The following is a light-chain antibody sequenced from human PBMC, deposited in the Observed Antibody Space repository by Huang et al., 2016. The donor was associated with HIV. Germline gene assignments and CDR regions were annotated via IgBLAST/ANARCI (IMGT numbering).Light chain of an antibody. CDR2: GAS. CDR1: QAVADNY. Sequence: EIVLTQSPATLSLSPGQKATLSCRASQAVADNYLAWYQQKPGQAPRLLVYGASNRVNDVPARFSGSGSGTDFSLSITRLEPEDFALYFCQQYATSSFTFGGGTNLEI. J-gene: IGKJ4*02. CDR3: QQYATSSFT. V-gene: IGKV3-20*01.